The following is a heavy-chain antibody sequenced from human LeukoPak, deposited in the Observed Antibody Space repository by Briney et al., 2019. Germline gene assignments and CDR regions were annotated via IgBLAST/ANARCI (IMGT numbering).Heavy chain of an antibody. V-gene: IGHV4-59*01. CDR2: NHYSGST. J-gene: IGHJ6*02. Sequence: SETLSLTCTVSGGSINTYYWSWIRQPPGKGLEWMVYNHYSGSTHYNTSLKRRVTISVCTSNNQFSLRLSSVTAADTSVYYCARSLGATRYNLTYDSFYGLDVWGQGATVAVSS. CDR1: GGSINTYY. CDR3: ARSLGATRYNLTYDSFYGLDV. D-gene: IGHD1-26*01.